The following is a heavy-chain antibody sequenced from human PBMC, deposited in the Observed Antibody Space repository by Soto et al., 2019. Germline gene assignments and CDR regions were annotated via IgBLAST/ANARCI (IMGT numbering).Heavy chain of an antibody. V-gene: IGHV1-69*02. D-gene: IGHD6-13*01. J-gene: IGHJ3*02. CDR2: IIPILGIA. CDR1: GGTFSSYT. CDR3: AIMEGAAANDAFDI. Sequence: ASVKVSCKASGGTFSSYTISWVRQAPGQGLEWMGRIIPILGIANYAQKFQGRVTITADKSTSTAYMELSSLRSEDTAVYYCAIMEGAAANDAFDIWGQGTMVTVSS.